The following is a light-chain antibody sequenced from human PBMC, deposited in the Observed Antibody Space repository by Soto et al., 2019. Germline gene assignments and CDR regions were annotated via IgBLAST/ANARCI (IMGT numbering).Light chain of an antibody. J-gene: IGLJ1*01. Sequence: QSVLTQPASVSGSAGQSVTISCTGPRSDIGDSNFISWYQHSPGKAPRLLIYEVNNRPSGVSRRFSGSKAGNTASLTISGLLDDEEADYFCASFRSGTILVFGSGTKVTVL. CDR3: ASFRSGTILV. V-gene: IGLV2-14*01. CDR2: EVN. CDR1: RSDIGDSNF.